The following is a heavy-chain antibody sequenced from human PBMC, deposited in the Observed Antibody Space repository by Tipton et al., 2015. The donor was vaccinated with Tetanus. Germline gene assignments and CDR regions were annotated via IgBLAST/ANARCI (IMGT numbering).Heavy chain of an antibody. J-gene: IGHJ4*02. CDR1: GYEFISYW. CDR2: IYPADSDI. CDR3: ARHTSGSYHAPFDY. Sequence: QLVQSGAEVKKPGESLRISCKASGYEFISYWIAWVRQMPGKGLEWMGVIYPADSDIRNSPSFQGQVTMSVDKSTSTAYLQWSSLKASDSAMYYCARHTSGSYHAPFDYWGQGTLVTVSS. V-gene: IGHV5-51*01. D-gene: IGHD1-26*01.